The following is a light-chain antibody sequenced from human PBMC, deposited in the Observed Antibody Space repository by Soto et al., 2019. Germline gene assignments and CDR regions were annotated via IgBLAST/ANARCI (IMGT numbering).Light chain of an antibody. Sequence: QSVLTQPPSASGTPGQRVTISCSGSGSNIGGNTVNWYQKFPGTAPKLLIYGNNQRPSGVPDRFSGSKSGTSASLDISGLQSEDEVDYYCAAWDDSLNGVVFGGGTKVTVL. J-gene: IGLJ2*01. V-gene: IGLV1-44*01. CDR3: AAWDDSLNGVV. CDR1: GSNIGGNT. CDR2: GNN.